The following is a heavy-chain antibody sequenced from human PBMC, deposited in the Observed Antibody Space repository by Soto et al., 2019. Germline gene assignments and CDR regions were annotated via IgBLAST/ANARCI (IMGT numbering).Heavy chain of an antibody. J-gene: IGHJ5*02. D-gene: IGHD3-22*01. CDR3: ARDPRYYYDSKGWFDP. CDR2: IWYDGSNK. CDR1: GFTFSSYG. Sequence: VQLVESGGGVVQPGRSLRLSCAASGFTFSSYGMHWVRQAPGKGLEWVAVIWYDGSNKYYADSVKGRFTISRDNSKNTLYLQMNSLRAEDTAVYYCARDPRYYYDSKGWFDPWGQGTLVTVSS. V-gene: IGHV3-33*01.